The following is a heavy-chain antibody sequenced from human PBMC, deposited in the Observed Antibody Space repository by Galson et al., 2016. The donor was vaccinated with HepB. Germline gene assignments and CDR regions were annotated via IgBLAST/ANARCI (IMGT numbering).Heavy chain of an antibody. CDR2: ISGSSSTT. CDR1: GFXFSXXX. J-gene: IGHJ4*02. V-gene: IGHV3-48*02. Sequence: SLRLSCAASGFXFSXXXMNXVRQAXGKGLEWVSYISGSSSTTYYADSVKGRFTISGDNAKNSLYLQMNRLRDEDTAVYYCGRDSCSSTSCFFDYWGQGTLVTVSS. D-gene: IGHD2-2*01. CDR3: GRDSCSSTSCFFDY.